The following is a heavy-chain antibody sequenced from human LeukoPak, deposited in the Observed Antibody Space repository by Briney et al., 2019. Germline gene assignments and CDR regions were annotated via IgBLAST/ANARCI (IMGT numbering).Heavy chain of an antibody. D-gene: IGHD3-22*01. J-gene: IGHJ4*02. CDR3: ARTNYYDSSGYYLGY. Sequence: PSETLSLTCTVSGGSISSYYWSWIRQPPGKGLEWIGYIYYSGSTNYNPSLKSRVTISVDTSKNQFSLKLSSVTAADTAVYYCARTNYYDSSGYYLGYWGQGTLVTVSS. CDR2: IYYSGST. V-gene: IGHV4-59*08. CDR1: GGSISSYY.